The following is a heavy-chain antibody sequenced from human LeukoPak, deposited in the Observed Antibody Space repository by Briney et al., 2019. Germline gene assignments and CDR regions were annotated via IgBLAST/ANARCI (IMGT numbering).Heavy chain of an antibody. CDR2: VYSSGSP. CDR3: ASVSVSSAGYHFYYYGMDV. V-gene: IGHV4-61*08. D-gene: IGHD6-25*01. J-gene: IGHJ6*04. CDR1: GGSVNNGGYS. Sequence: SETLSLICTVSGGSVNNGGYSWNWIRQSPGKGLEWLGYVYSSGSPNYNPSLRIRVSMSVDTSKYQFSQKLSSVTAADTAMYYCASVSVSSAGYHFYYYGMDVWGKGTTVIVSS.